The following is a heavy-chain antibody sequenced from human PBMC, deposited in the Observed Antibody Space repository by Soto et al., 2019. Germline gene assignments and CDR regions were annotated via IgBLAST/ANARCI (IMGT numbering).Heavy chain of an antibody. V-gene: IGHV3-30*18. CDR2: ISYDGSNK. CDR1: GFTFSSYG. J-gene: IGHJ6*02. CDR3: AKDAVAMARAYYYGMDV. Sequence: QVQLVESGGGVVQPGRSLRLSCAASGFTFSSYGMHWVRQAPGKGLEWVAVISYDGSNKYYADSVKGRFTISRDNSNNTLYLQMNSLRAEDTAVYYCAKDAVAMARAYYYGMDVWGQGTTVTVSS. D-gene: IGHD5-18*01.